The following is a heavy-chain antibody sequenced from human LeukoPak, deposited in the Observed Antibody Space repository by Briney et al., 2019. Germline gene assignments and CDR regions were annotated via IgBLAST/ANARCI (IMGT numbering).Heavy chain of an antibody. Sequence: GGSLRLSCAASGFTFSSYAMHWVRQAPGKGLEWVALITYDGYYKYYSDSVKGRFTISSDTSKNTLYLLMNSLRAEDTAVYYCAREGGYDPFEYWGQGTLVTVSS. D-gene: IGHD5-12*01. CDR1: GFTFSSYA. CDR3: AREGGYDPFEY. J-gene: IGHJ4*02. CDR2: ITYDGYYK. V-gene: IGHV3-30*04.